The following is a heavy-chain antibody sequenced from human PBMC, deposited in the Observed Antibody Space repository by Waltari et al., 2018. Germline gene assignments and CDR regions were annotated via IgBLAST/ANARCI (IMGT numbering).Heavy chain of an antibody. V-gene: IGHV4-61*01. CDR1: GASVTSANW. D-gene: IGHD4-4*01. Sequence: QVQLQESGPGLVKPSETLSLTCTVSGASVTSANWWTWIRQTPGKGLEWIGNIGGSNSYAYSNPSFRSRVTISKETSKNQFSRNLTSVTAADTAVYYCARGLVRRTVTQIYWGQGVLVTVSS. J-gene: IGHJ4*02. CDR2: IGGSNSYA. CDR3: ARGLVRRTVTQIY.